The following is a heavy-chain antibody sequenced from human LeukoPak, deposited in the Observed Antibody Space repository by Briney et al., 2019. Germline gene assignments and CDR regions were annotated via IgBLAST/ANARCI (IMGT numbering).Heavy chain of an antibody. CDR3: ARSGTAAAGNYYYYGMDV. Sequence: ASVKVSCKASGYTFTSYGISWVRQAPGQGLEWMGWISAYNGNTNYAQKLQGRVTMTTDTSTSTAYMELGSLRPDDTAVYYCARSGTAAAGNYYYYGMDVWGQGTTVTVSS. CDR1: GYTFTSYG. V-gene: IGHV1-18*01. J-gene: IGHJ6*02. CDR2: ISAYNGNT. D-gene: IGHD6-13*01.